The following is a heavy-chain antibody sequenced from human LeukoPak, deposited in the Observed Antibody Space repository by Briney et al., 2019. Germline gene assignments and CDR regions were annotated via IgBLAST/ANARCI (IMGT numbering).Heavy chain of an antibody. D-gene: IGHD5/OR15-5a*01. V-gene: IGHV3-7*01. CDR1: GFTFGNYW. CDR2: IKQDGSEK. Sequence: GGSLRLSCAASGFTFGNYWMSWVRQAPGKGLEWVANIKQDGSEKYYVDSVKGRFTISRDNARNPLYLQMNSLRAEDTAVYYCTREARVSHYWGQGTLATVSS. CDR3: TREARVSHY. J-gene: IGHJ4*02.